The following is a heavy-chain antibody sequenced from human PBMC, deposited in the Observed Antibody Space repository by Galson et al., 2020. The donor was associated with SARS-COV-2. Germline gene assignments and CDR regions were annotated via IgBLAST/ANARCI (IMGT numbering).Heavy chain of an antibody. CDR1: GFTVSSNY. CDR3: ARELYSYFDY. J-gene: IGHJ4*02. D-gene: IGHD2-2*02. CDR2: IYSGGST. V-gene: IGHV3-66*01. Sequence: TGGSLRLSCAASGFTVSSNYMSWVRQAPGKGLEWVSVIYSGGSTYYADSVKGRFTISRDNSKNMLYLQMNSLRAEDTAVYYCARELYSYFDYWGQGTLVTVSS.